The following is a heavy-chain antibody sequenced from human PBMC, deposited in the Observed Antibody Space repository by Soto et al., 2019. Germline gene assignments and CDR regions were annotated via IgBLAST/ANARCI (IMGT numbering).Heavy chain of an antibody. CDR3: ARGFCTTTACLVGDF. CDR2: INPSGGST. CDR1: GYTFTSYY. J-gene: IGHJ4*02. Sequence: QVQLVQSGAEVKKPGASVKISCKSSGYTFTSYYMHWVRQAPGQGLEWMGMINPSGGSTNYAQRVQGRGTMTRDTSTSTVYMDLSDLRSEDTAVYYCARGFCTTTACLVGDFWGQGTLVTVSS. D-gene: IGHD2-8*01. V-gene: IGHV1-46*01.